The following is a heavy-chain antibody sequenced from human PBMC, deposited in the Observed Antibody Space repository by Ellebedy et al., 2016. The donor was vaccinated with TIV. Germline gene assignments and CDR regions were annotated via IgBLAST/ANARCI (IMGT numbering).Heavy chain of an antibody. CDR2: MYPGDFDT. D-gene: IGHD6-13*01. CDR1: GYSFISYW. Sequence: GESLKISCKGSGYSFISYWIGWVRQMPGKGLEWMGIMYPGDFDTRYSPSFQGQVTISADKSINTAYLQWTSLKASDSAIYYCARFSQVGTPAAGTIDYWGQGTLVTVSS. V-gene: IGHV5-51*01. J-gene: IGHJ4*02. CDR3: ARFSQVGTPAAGTIDY.